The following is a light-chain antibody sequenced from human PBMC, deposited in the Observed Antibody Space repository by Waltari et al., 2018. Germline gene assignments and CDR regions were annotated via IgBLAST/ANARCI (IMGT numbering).Light chain of an antibody. Sequence: EIVLTQSPGTLSLSLGERATLACRASQSVSRALTWYQQKPGQAPRLLIYGASTRATGIPDRFSGIGSGTFFSLSISRLGPDDFAVYYCQHYLRLPVTFGQGTTVEI. CDR2: GAS. V-gene: IGKV3-20*01. CDR3: QHYLRLPVT. J-gene: IGKJ1*01. CDR1: QSVSRA.